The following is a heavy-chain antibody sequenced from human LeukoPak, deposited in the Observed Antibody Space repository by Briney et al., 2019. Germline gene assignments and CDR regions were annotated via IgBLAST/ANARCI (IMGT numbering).Heavy chain of an antibody. Sequence: PGGSLRLSCEASGFTFSAHSMDRVRQAPGKGLEWVSSISSEGTYIYYADSVKGRFTISRDNTKNSLYLQIDSLRAEDTAVYYCARDSISSPYSFDYWGQGTLVTVSS. CDR1: GFTFSAHS. CDR2: ISSEGTYI. CDR3: ARDSISSPYSFDY. V-gene: IGHV3-21*01. D-gene: IGHD6-6*01. J-gene: IGHJ4*02.